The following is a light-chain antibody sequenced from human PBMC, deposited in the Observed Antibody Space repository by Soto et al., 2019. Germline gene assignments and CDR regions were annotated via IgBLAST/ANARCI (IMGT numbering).Light chain of an antibody. V-gene: IGKV1-5*01. CDR3: QQFRGT. Sequence: DIQLTQSPSTLSASVGARVTITCRASQGISNWLAWYQQKPGKAPKLLIYDASTLDSGVPSRFRGSGSGTEFTLTISSLQPEDVATYYCQQFRGTFGQGTKVDIK. J-gene: IGKJ1*01. CDR1: QGISNW. CDR2: DAS.